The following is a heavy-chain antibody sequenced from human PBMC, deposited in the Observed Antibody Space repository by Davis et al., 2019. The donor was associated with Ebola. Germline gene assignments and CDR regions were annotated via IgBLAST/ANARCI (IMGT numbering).Heavy chain of an antibody. D-gene: IGHD3-16*01. Sequence: GGSLRLSCAASGFVFSSYVMNWVRQAPGKGLEWVSFITSSSSYIYYADSVKGRFTISRDNAKNSLYLQMSSLRAEDTAVYYCARGLQTRWRVGWGMDVWGQGTTVTVSS. CDR1: GFVFSSYV. CDR3: ARGLQTRWRVGWGMDV. V-gene: IGHV3-21*01. CDR2: ITSSSSYI. J-gene: IGHJ6*02.